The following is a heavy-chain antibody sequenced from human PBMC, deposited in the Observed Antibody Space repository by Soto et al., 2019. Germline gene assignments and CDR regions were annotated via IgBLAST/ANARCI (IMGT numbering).Heavy chain of an antibody. V-gene: IGHV4-31*03. J-gene: IGHJ4*02. Sequence: QPLSVTCTVSGGSISSGGYYCSRISQHPEKSLERIGYIYYSGSTYYNPSLKSRVTISVDTSKNQFSLKLSSVTAADTAVYYCARVRPPFYGDRSFDYWVQGTLVTGSS. CDR2: IYYSGST. CDR1: GGSISSGGYY. CDR3: ARVRPPFYGDRSFDY. D-gene: IGHD4-17*01.